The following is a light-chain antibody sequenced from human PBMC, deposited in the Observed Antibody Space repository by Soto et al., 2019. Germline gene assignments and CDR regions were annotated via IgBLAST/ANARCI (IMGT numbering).Light chain of an antibody. J-gene: IGKJ1*01. V-gene: IGKV1-5*03. Sequence: DIQVTQSPSTLSASVGDRVTISCRASQDLNNWLAWFQQKPGKAPTLLIYKASVLESGVPSRFSGSGSGTEFTLTINSLQPYDFATYYCQHYNGYPWTFGQGTKVEVK. CDR2: KAS. CDR3: QHYNGYPWT. CDR1: QDLNNW.